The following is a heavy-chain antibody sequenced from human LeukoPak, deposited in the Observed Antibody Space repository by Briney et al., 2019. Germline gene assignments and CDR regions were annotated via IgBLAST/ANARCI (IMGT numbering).Heavy chain of an antibody. CDR2: INPNSGGT. Sequence: ASVKVSCKASGYTFTGYYMHWVRQAPGQGLEWMGWINPNSGGTNYAQKFQGGVTMTRDTSISTAYMELSRLRSDDTAVYYCARPLYDSSGYYYVAAFDIWGQGTMVTVSS. D-gene: IGHD3-22*01. CDR3: ARPLYDSSGYYYVAAFDI. J-gene: IGHJ3*02. V-gene: IGHV1-2*02. CDR1: GYTFTGYY.